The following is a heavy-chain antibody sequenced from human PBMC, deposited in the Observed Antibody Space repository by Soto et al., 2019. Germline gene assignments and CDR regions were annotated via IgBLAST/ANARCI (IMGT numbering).Heavy chain of an antibody. CDR1: GFTFSSYG. CDR3: ARAVAVAGTDWFDP. J-gene: IGHJ5*02. V-gene: IGHV3-33*01. CDR2: IWYDGSNK. Sequence: VQLVESGGGVVQPGRSLRLSCAASGFTFSSYGMHWVRQAPGKGLEWVAVIWYDGSNKYYADSVKGRFTISRDNSKNTLYLQMNSLRAEDTAVYYCARAVAVAGTDWFDPWGQGTLVTVSS. D-gene: IGHD6-19*01.